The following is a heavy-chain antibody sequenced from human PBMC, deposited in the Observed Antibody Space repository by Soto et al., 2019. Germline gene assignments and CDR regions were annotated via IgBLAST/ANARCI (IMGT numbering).Heavy chain of an antibody. D-gene: IGHD3-16*01. J-gene: IGHJ5*02. CDR1: GDSVSSNSAA. CDR3: TRGPSPPGGRNWFDP. Sequence: SRTLSLTCAISGDSVSSNSAAWNWIRQSPSRGLEWLGRTFYRSRWYHEYAVSVKGRISINPDTSKNQFSLQLNSVTPEDTAVYXCTRGPSPPGGRNWFDPWAQGTLVTVSS. CDR2: TFYRSRWYH. V-gene: IGHV6-1*01.